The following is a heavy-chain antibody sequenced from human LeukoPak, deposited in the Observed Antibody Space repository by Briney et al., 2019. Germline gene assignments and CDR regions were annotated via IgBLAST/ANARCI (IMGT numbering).Heavy chain of an antibody. CDR1: GFTFSSYW. J-gene: IGHJ5*02. CDR2: INSDGSST. CDR3: ARGDGSGSYYNWFDP. D-gene: IGHD3-10*01. V-gene: IGHV3-74*01. Sequence: GGSLRLSCAASGFTFSSYWMHWVRQAPGKGLVWVSRINSDGSSTSYADSVKGRFTISRDNAKNTLYLQMNSLRAEDTAVYYCARGDGSGSYYNWFDPWGQGTLVTVSS.